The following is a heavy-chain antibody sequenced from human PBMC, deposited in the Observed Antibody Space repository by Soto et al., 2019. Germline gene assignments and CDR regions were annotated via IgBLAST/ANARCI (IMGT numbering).Heavy chain of an antibody. CDR2: ISSSGSTI. Sequence: PGGSLRLSCAASGFTFSDYYMRWIRQAPGKGLEWVSYISSSGSTIYYADSVKGRFTISRDNAKNSLYLQMNSLRAEDTAVYYCARDTITICPLWVDYWGQGTLVTVSS. CDR3: ARDTITICPLWVDY. CDR1: GFTFSDYY. D-gene: IGHD3-3*01. V-gene: IGHV3-11*01. J-gene: IGHJ4*02.